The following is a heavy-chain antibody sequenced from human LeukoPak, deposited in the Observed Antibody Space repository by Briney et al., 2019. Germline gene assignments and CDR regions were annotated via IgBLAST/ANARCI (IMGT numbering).Heavy chain of an antibody. Sequence: GGSLRLSCAASGFTFDDYGMSWVRQAPGKGLEWVSGINWNGGSTGYADSVKGRFTISRDNAKNSLYLQMNSLRAEDTALYYCARLNIEAVAGKNYYYYMDVWGKGTTVTVSS. D-gene: IGHD6-19*01. CDR3: ARLNIEAVAGKNYYYYMDV. CDR2: INWNGGST. CDR1: GFTFDDYG. J-gene: IGHJ6*03. V-gene: IGHV3-20*04.